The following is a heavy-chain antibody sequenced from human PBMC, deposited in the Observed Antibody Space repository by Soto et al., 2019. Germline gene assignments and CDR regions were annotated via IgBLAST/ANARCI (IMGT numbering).Heavy chain of an antibody. CDR3: ARVDRGGSGSPASYSYSGLDV. CDR1: GFTFSSYA. CDR2: VSAGGDMT. Sequence: DVQLLESGGHLVQPGGSLRLSCAASGFTFSSYAMSWVRQAPGKGLEWVSSVSAGGDMTYYSDSVKGRFTISRDNSNNALFLQMNSLRIEDTALYYCARVDRGGSGSPASYSYSGLDVWGQGTTVTVS. D-gene: IGHD3-10*01. J-gene: IGHJ6*02. V-gene: IGHV3-23*01.